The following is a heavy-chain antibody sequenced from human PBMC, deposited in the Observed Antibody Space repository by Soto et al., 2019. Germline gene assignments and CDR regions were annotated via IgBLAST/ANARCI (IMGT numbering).Heavy chain of an antibody. J-gene: IGHJ6*02. CDR1: GYTVTDYY. V-gene: IGHV1-2*02. CDR2: INPNSGGT. Sequence: ASVKVSCKASGYTVTDYYMHWVRQAPGQGLEWMGWINPNSGGTNYAQKFQGRVTMTRDTSISTAYMEVSRLRSDDTAVYYCARDKVAGDYYYYDMDVWGQGTTVTVSS. CDR3: ARDKVAGDYYYYDMDV. D-gene: IGHD6-19*01.